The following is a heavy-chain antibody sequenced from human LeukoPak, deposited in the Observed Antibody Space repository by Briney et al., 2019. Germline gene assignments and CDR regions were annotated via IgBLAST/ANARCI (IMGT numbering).Heavy chain of an antibody. J-gene: IGHJ4*02. CDR1: GFTFDDYA. V-gene: IGHV3-20*04. CDR2: INWNGGST. D-gene: IGHD3-3*01. Sequence: PGGSLRLSCAASGFTFDDYARNWVRQAPGKGLEWVSGINWNGGSTYYRDSVKGRFTISRDNAKNSLYLQMNSLRAEDTALYYCARVKGSGYRNSIDYWGQGTLVTVSS. CDR3: ARVKGSGYRNSIDY.